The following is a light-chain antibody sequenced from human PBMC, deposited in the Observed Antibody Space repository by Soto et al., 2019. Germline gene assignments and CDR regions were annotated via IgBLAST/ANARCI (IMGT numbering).Light chain of an antibody. V-gene: IGLV2-23*02. CDR2: EVS. CDR1: SSDIGGYNL. Sequence: ALTQPASVSGSPGQSITISCTGTSSDIGGYNLVSWYQQHPDKAPKLMIYEVSKGPSGVSNRFSGSKSGNTASLTISGLQAEDEADYYCCSYAGRSTWVFGGGTKLTVL. CDR3: CSYAGRSTWV. J-gene: IGLJ3*02.